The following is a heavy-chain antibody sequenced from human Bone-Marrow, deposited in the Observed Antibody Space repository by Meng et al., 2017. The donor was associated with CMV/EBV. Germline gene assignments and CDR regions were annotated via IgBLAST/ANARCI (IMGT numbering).Heavy chain of an antibody. Sequence: ASVKVSCKASGYTFTGYHLHWVRQAPGHGLEWMGWIDPNRGVTNYAQKFQGGVTMTADTSISTAYMELSRPRSDDTVVYYCARERPADYTTNSRHGYYFDYWGQGTLVTVSS. CDR1: GYTFTGYH. J-gene: IGHJ4*02. CDR3: ARERPADYTTNSRHGYYFDY. V-gene: IGHV1-2*02. CDR2: IDPNRGVT. D-gene: IGHD4-11*01.